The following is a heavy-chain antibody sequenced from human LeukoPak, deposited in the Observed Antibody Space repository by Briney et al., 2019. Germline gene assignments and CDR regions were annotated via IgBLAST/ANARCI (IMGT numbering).Heavy chain of an antibody. D-gene: IGHD3-22*01. Sequence: GGSLRLSCAASGFTFSDYYMSWIRQAPGKGLEWVSYISSSGSNIYYADSVKGRFTISRDNAKNSLYLQMNSLRAEDTAVYYCARDQHNYYDSSGYYGGYYFDYWGQGTLVTVSS. J-gene: IGHJ4*02. CDR3: ARDQHNYYDSSGYYGGYYFDY. V-gene: IGHV3-11*04. CDR1: GFTFSDYY. CDR2: ISSSGSNI.